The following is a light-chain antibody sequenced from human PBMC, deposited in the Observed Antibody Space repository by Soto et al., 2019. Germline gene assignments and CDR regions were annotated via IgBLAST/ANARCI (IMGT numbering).Light chain of an antibody. CDR3: QQYPSFSRT. J-gene: IGKJ1*01. CDR1: QTISTY. CDR2: KAS. Sequence: DIHMTQSPFYLSASVGDIVTITCRASQTISTYLHWYRQKPEKAPKLLIYKASNLDSGVPSRFSGSGSGTDFPLTISSLQPGDFATYYCQQYPSFSRTFGQGTKVDIK. V-gene: IGKV1-5*03.